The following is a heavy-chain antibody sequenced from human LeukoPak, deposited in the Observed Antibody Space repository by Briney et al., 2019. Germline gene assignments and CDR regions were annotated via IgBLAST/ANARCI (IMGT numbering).Heavy chain of an antibody. CDR2: IYYSGST. Sequence: SQTLSLTCTVSVGSISSGGYYWSWIRQHPGKGLEWIGYIYYSGSTYYNPSLKSRVTISVDTSKNQFSLKLSSVTAADTAVYYCPRGVVYSCYGIDYWGQGTLVTVSS. J-gene: IGHJ4*02. CDR3: PRGVVYSCYGIDY. D-gene: IGHD5-12*01. V-gene: IGHV4-31*03. CDR1: VGSISSGGYY.